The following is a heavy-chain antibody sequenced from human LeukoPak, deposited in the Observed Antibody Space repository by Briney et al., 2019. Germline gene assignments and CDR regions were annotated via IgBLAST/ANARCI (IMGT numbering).Heavy chain of an antibody. J-gene: IGHJ4*02. D-gene: IGHD6-19*01. Sequence: GGSLRLSCEASGFTFSTFAMIWVRQPPGKGLEWVSSIFPSGGEIHYADSVRGRFTISRDNSKNTLYLQMNSLRAEDTAVYYCAKEVQWLVPDYWGQGTLVTVSS. CDR2: IFPSGGEI. CDR3: AKEVQWLVPDY. CDR1: GFTFSTFA. V-gene: IGHV3-23*01.